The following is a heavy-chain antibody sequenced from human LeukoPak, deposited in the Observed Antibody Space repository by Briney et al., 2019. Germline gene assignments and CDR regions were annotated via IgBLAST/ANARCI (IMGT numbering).Heavy chain of an antibody. D-gene: IGHD6-13*01. CDR2: INSDGSST. CDR3: AREKGYSSSWPNDY. V-gene: IGHV3-74*01. Sequence: GGSLRLSCAASGFTFSSYWMHWVRQAPGKGLVWVSRINSDGSSTSYADSVKGRFTISRDNSKNTLYLQMNSLRAEDTAVYYCAREKGYSSSWPNDYWGQGTLVTVSS. J-gene: IGHJ4*02. CDR1: GFTFSSYW.